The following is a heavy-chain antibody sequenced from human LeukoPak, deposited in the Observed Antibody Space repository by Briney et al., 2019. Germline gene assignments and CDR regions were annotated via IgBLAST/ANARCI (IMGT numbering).Heavy chain of an antibody. Sequence: PGGSLRLSCAASGFTLNRYWMHWVRQAPGKGLVWVSRINSDGNSTSYADSVKGRFTISRDNAKNTLYLQMNSLRAEDTAVYYCARAYYDSSGRYFDYWGQGTLVTVSS. D-gene: IGHD3-22*01. CDR1: GFTLNRYW. CDR3: ARAYYDSSGRYFDY. J-gene: IGHJ4*02. CDR2: INSDGNST. V-gene: IGHV3-74*01.